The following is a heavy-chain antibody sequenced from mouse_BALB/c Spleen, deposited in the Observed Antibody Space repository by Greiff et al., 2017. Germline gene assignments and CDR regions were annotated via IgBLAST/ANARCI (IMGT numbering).Heavy chain of an antibody. Sequence: VQLQQSAADLARPGASVKLSCTASGYTFTSYTMHWVQQSPGQGLEWIGYINPSSGYTEYTQKFKDKTTLTADKSSSTAYMQLSSLTSEDSAVFDCARPPIYYAMDYWGQGTSVTVSS. V-gene: IGHV1-4*02. J-gene: IGHJ4*01. CDR2: INPSSGYT. CDR3: ARPPIYYAMDY. CDR1: GYTFTSYT.